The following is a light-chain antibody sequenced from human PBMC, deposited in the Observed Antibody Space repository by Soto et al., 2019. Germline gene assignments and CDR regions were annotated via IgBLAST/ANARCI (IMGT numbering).Light chain of an antibody. Sequence: ENVLTQSPGTLSLSPGERATLSCRASQTVSSYLTWYQQRPGQAPRLLIYGASKRATGIPDRFNGSGSGTDFTLTISRLEPEDFALYYCQQYGTSPITFGQGTLLEIK. V-gene: IGKV3-20*01. CDR3: QQYGTSPIT. CDR1: QTVSSY. CDR2: GAS. J-gene: IGKJ5*01.